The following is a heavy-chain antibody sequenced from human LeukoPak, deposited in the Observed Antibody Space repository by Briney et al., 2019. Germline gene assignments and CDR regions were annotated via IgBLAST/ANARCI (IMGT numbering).Heavy chain of an antibody. D-gene: IGHD4-11*01. Sequence: PSETLSLTCAVYGGSFSGYYWSWIRQPPGKGLEWIGEINHSGSTNYNPSLKSRVTISVDTSKNQFSLKLSSVTAADTAVYYCARGYSSRYYYYYCYMDVWGKGTTVTDSS. CDR2: INHSGST. V-gene: IGHV4-34*01. J-gene: IGHJ6*03. CDR3: ARGYSSRYYYYYCYMDV. CDR1: GGSFSGYY.